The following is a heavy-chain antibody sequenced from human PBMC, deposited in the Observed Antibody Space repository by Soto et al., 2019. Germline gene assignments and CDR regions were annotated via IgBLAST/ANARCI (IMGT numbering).Heavy chain of an antibody. CDR1: GYSFTSYW. Sequence: GESLKISCKGSGYSFTSYWIGWVRQMPGKGLEWMGIIYPGDSDTRYSPSFQGQVTISADKSISTAYLQWSSLKASDTAMYYRATSGLIYDILTGPNAYFDYWGQGTLVTVSS. CDR2: IYPGDSDT. J-gene: IGHJ4*02. D-gene: IGHD3-9*01. CDR3: ATSGLIYDILTGPNAYFDY. V-gene: IGHV5-51*01.